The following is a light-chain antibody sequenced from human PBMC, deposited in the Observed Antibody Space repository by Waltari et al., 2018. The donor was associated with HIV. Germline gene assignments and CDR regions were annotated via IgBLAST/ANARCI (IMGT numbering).Light chain of an antibody. J-gene: IGLJ2*01. CDR1: SSDTGNYNL. CDR3: CAYAGGLE. Sequence: QSAPTQPASVSGSPGQSITISCTGTSSDTGNYNLVSWYQLYPGKAPKLIIYEDNKRPSGVSNRFSGSKSADTASLTISGLQAEDEADYYCCAYAGGLEFGGGTKLTVL. CDR2: EDN. V-gene: IGLV2-23*01.